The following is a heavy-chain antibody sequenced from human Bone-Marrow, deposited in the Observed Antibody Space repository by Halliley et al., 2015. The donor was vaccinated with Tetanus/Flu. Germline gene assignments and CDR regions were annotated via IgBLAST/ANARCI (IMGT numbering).Heavy chain of an antibody. V-gene: IGHV3-23*01. CDR3: AKMRYLSGRVDPFAY. CDR1: GFTFSNYA. J-gene: IGHJ4*02. D-gene: IGHD6-19*01. CDR2: VSGGGASR. Sequence: AASGFTFSNYAMSWVRQAAGKGLEWVSAVSGGGASRYYADSVKGRFTISRDNSKNTLYLQMNALRAGDTAVYFCAKMRYLSGRVDPFAYWGQGALVTVSS.